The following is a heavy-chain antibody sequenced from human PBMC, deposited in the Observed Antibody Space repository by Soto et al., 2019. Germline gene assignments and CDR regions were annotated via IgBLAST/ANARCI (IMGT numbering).Heavy chain of an antibody. CDR2: ISGSGGST. Sequence: GGSLRLSCAASGFTFSSYAMSWVRQAPGKGLECVSAISGSGGSTYYADSVKGRFTISRDNSKNTLYLQMNSLRAEDTAVYYCAKDRLATSGSGSRRYNWFDPWGQGTLVTVSS. V-gene: IGHV3-23*01. CDR1: GFTFSSYA. J-gene: IGHJ5*02. D-gene: IGHD3-10*01. CDR3: AKDRLATSGSGSRRYNWFDP.